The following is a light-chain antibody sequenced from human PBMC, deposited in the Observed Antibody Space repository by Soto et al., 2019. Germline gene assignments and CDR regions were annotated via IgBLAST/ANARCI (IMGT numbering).Light chain of an antibody. CDR2: DVS. CDR1: SSDVGGYNY. J-gene: IGLJ1*01. V-gene: IGLV2-14*01. CDR3: SSYTSSSRGV. Sequence: QSALTQPASVSGSPGQLITISCTGTSSDVGGYNYVSWYQQHPGKAPKLMIYDVSNRPSGVSNRFSGSKSGNTASLTISGLQAEDEADYYCSSYTSSSRGVFGTGTKLTVL.